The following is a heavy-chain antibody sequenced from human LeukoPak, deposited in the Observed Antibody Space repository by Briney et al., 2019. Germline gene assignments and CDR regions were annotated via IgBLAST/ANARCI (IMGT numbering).Heavy chain of an antibody. CDR2: IYSGGNT. CDR1: GFTFSSYW. J-gene: IGHJ4*02. V-gene: IGHV3-66*01. Sequence: QSGGSLRLSCAASGFTFSSYWMSWVRQAPGKGLEWVSVIYSGGNTYYADSVKGRFTISRDNSKNTLYLQMNSLRAEDTAVYYCARAGWYPDFDYWGQGTLVTVSS. CDR3: ARAGWYPDFDY. D-gene: IGHD6-19*01.